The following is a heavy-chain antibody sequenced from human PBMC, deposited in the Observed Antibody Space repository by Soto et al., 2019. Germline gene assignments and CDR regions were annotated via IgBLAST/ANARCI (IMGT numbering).Heavy chain of an antibody. J-gene: IGHJ5*02. Sequence: QLQLQESGSGLVRPSQTLSLTCAVSGGSISSGGYSWNWIRQPPGKGLEWIGYIYHSGSTLYNPSLKSRVTISVDKSKNQFPLKLTSVTAADTAVYYCARDQLEGNWFYPWGQGTLVTVSS. CDR3: ARDQLEGNWFYP. V-gene: IGHV4-30-2*01. D-gene: IGHD1-1*01. CDR2: IYHSGST. CDR1: GGSISSGGYS.